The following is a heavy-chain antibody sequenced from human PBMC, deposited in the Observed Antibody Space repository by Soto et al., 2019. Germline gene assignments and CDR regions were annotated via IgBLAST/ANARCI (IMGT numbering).Heavy chain of an antibody. D-gene: IGHD5-12*01. CDR2: ISYDGSNK. Sequence: GGSLRLSCAASGFTFSSYAMHWVHQAPGKGLEWVAVISYDGSNKYYADSVKGRFTISRDNSKNTLYLQMNSLRAEDTAVYYCARAGRGGYESYYYYYGMDVWGQGTTVTVSS. CDR1: GFTFSSYA. J-gene: IGHJ6*02. V-gene: IGHV3-30-3*01. CDR3: ARAGRGGYESYYYYYGMDV.